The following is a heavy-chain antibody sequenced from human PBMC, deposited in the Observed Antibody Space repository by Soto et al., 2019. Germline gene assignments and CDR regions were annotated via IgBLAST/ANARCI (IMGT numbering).Heavy chain of an antibody. J-gene: IGHJ4*02. V-gene: IGHV3-23*01. CDR1: GFTFSSYA. D-gene: IGHD3-9*01. CDR2: ISGIGGST. CDR3: AKEGAYDILTGMGDY. Sequence: GGSLRLSCAASGFTFSSYAMSWVRQAPGKGLEWVSAISGIGGSTYYADSVKGRFTISRDNSKNTLYLQMNSLRAEDTAVYYCAKEGAYDILTGMGDYWGQGTLVTVSS.